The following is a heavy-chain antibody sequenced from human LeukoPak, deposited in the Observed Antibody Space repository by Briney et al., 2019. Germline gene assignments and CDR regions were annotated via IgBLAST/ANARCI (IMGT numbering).Heavy chain of an antibody. CDR2: ISSSSSYI. Sequence: KPGGSLRLSCAASGFTFSSYSMNWVRQAPGKGLEWVSSISSSSSYIYYADSVKGRFTISRDNAKNSLYLQMNSLRAEDTAVYYCAIARTAWFDPWGQGTLVTVSS. V-gene: IGHV3-21*01. CDR3: AIARTAWFDP. J-gene: IGHJ5*02. D-gene: IGHD6-6*01. CDR1: GFTFSSYS.